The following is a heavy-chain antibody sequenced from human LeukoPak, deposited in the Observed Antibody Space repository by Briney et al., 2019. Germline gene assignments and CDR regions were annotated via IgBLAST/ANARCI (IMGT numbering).Heavy chain of an antibody. CDR1: GFTFSDYY. CDR3: ARDTRHSYDSSGYYSS. J-gene: IGHJ5*02. D-gene: IGHD3-22*01. V-gene: IGHV3-53*01. Sequence: GGSLRLSCAASGFTFSDYYMSWVRQAPGKGLEWVSIIYSGGTTNYANSVKGRFTISRDNSKNTLYLQMNSLRAEDTAVYYCARDTRHSYDSSGYYSSWGQGTLVTVSS. CDR2: IYSGGTT.